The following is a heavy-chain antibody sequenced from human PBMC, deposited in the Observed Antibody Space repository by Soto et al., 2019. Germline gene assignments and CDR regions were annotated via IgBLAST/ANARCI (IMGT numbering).Heavy chain of an antibody. D-gene: IGHD2-8*01. J-gene: IGHJ6*02. V-gene: IGHV3-74*01. Sequence: GGSLRLSCAASGFSFGNHWMHWVRQVPGKGLVWVSRINSDGSSTSYADSVKGRFTISRDNAKNTLYLQMNSLRVEDTAMFYCARDFWRNGVCLDVWGRGTTVTVSS. CDR3: ARDFWRNGVCLDV. CDR2: INSDGSST. CDR1: GFSFGNHW.